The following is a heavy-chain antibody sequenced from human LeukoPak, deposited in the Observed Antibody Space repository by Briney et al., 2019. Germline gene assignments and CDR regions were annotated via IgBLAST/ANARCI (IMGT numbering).Heavy chain of an antibody. CDR1: GYTFTGYY. CDR2: INPNSGGT. J-gene: IGHJ5*02. V-gene: IGHV1-2*02. D-gene: IGHD4-17*01. Sequence: ASVKVSCKASGYTFTGYYMHWVRQAPGQGLEWMGWINPNSGGTNYAQKFQGRVTMTRDTSITTAYMELSSLRFDDTAVYYCARAMDDYGKNWFDPWGQGTLVTVSS. CDR3: ARAMDDYGKNWFDP.